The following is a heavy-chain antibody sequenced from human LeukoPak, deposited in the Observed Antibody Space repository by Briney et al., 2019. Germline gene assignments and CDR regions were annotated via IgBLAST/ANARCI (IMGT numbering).Heavy chain of an antibody. CDR3: ARGLRFLDDAFDI. CDR2: MNPNSGNT. D-gene: IGHD3-3*01. J-gene: IGHJ3*02. Sequence: ASVKVSCKASGYTFTSYGISWVRQATGQGLEWMGWMNPNSGNTGYAQKFQGRVTITRNTSISTAYMELSSLRSEDTAVYYCARGLRFLDDAFDIWGQGTMVTVSS. V-gene: IGHV1-8*03. CDR1: GYTFTSYG.